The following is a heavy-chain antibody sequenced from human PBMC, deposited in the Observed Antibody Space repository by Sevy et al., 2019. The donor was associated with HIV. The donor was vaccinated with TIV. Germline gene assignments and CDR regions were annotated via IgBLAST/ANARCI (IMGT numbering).Heavy chain of an antibody. CDR2: IKSKNDGGTT. V-gene: IGHV3-15*01. J-gene: IGHJ6*02. D-gene: IGHD3-3*01. CDR3: TTEACDDETYYYHYYGMDV. CDR1: EFTFTNAW. Sequence: GGSLRLSCTASEFTFTNAWMSWVRQAPGKGLEWVGRIKSKNDGGTTDYAAPVKGRFTMLRDDSKIKLYLQMNSLKTEDTGKYYCTTEACDDETYYYHYYGMDVWGQGTTVTVSS.